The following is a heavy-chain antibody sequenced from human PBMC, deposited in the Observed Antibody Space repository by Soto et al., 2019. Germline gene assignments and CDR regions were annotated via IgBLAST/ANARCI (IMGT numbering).Heavy chain of an antibody. J-gene: IGHJ6*02. CDR1: GGSISSSSYY. D-gene: IGHD3-3*01. V-gene: IGHV4-39*01. Sequence: SETLSLTCTVSGGSISSSSYYWGWIRQPPGKGLEWIGSIYYSGSTYYNPSLKSRVTISVDTSKNQFSLKLSSVTAADTAVYYCARHYDYDFVYGMDVWGQGTTVTVSS. CDR3: ARHYDYDFVYGMDV. CDR2: IYYSGST.